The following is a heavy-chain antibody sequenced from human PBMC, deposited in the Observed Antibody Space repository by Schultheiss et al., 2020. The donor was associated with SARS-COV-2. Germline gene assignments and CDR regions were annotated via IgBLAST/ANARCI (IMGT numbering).Heavy chain of an antibody. CDR2: IYYSGST. Sequence: SETLSLTCTVSGGSISSSSYYWGWIRQPPGKGLEWIGSIYYSGSTYYNPSLKSRVTICVDTSKNQFSLKLSSVTAADTAVYYCARDGGSYWGRYYYYMDVWGKGTTVTVSS. J-gene: IGHJ6*03. V-gene: IGHV4-39*07. CDR1: GGSISSSSYY. D-gene: IGHD1-26*01. CDR3: ARDGGSYWGRYYYYMDV.